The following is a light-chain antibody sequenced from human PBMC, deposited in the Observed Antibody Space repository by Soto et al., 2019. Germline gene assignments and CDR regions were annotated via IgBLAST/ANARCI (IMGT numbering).Light chain of an antibody. Sequence: QAVLTQPPSVSGPPGQRVTISCTGSSSSIGAGYHVHWYQQLPGAAPKLLISVNNNRPSGVPDRFSGSRSGTSASLAIAGLQAEDEADYYCQSYDDSLSTYVFGTGTKVTVL. V-gene: IGLV1-40*01. J-gene: IGLJ1*01. CDR2: VNN. CDR1: SSSIGAGYH. CDR3: QSYDDSLSTYV.